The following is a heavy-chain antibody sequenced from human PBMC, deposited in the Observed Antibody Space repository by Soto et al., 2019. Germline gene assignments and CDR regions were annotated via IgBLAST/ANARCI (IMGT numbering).Heavy chain of an antibody. CDR3: GRDLTSNANCIDP. V-gene: IGHV4-30-4*01. CDR1: GDYIHVGGYY. CDR2: IYYTGKT. Sequence: KPSETLSLTCSVSGDYIHVGGYYWTWIRQRPGKGLEWMGYIYYTGKTHYNPSLESRLTMSVDRSKNQFSLRLTSVTAADTAVYFCGRDLTSNANCIDPWGQGTLVTVSS. D-gene: IGHD2-2*01. J-gene: IGHJ5*02.